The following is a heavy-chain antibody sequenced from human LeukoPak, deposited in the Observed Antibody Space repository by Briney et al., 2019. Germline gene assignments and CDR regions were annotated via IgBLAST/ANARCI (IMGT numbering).Heavy chain of an antibody. Sequence: ASVKVSCKASGYTFTSYDINWVRQATGQGLEWMGWMNPNSGYTGYAQKFQGRVTMTRDMSTSTVYMELSSLRSEDTAVYYCAREGRRYDILTGYYRLPDYWGQGTLVTVSS. D-gene: IGHD3-9*01. CDR2: MNPNSGYT. V-gene: IGHV1-8*02. CDR3: AREGRRYDILTGYYRLPDY. CDR1: GYTFTSYD. J-gene: IGHJ4*02.